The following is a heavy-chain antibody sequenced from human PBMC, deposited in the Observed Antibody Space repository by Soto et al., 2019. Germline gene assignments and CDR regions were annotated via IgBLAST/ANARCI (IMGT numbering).Heavy chain of an antibody. CDR1: GDSLSSNSAA. J-gene: IGHJ6*02. CDR2: TYYRSKWGN. Sequence: PSQTLSLTCAISGDSLSSNSAAWNWIRQSPSRGLEWLGKTYYRSKWGNDYADSVKSRITINTDTSKNQFSLQVNSVTPEDTAVYYCARERNTAMVNFMDVWGQGTTVTVSS. D-gene: IGHD5-18*01. V-gene: IGHV6-1*01. CDR3: ARERNTAMVNFMDV.